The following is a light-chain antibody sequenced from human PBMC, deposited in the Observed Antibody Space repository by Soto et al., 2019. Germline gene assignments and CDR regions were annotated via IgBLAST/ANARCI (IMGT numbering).Light chain of an antibody. J-gene: IGKJ1*01. Sequence: DIPMTQSPSSLSTSVGDTVTITCRASQGIGKNLAWYQQKPGKVPKVLIYTASTLRSGVPSRFSGSGSGTDFTLTINSLQPEDVATYFCQKYDSVPWSFGQGTRVEI. CDR3: QKYDSVPWS. V-gene: IGKV1-27*01. CDR2: TAS. CDR1: QGIGKN.